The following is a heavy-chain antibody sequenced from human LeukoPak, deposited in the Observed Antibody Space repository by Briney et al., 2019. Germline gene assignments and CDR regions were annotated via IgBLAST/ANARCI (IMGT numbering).Heavy chain of an antibody. Sequence: GGSLRLSCAASGFTFTTYYMTWVRQAPGKGLEWVANINQDGSTAYYVDFVKGRFTFSRDNTKNSLYLQMNSLQADDTALYYCTKDNRWLTYGMDVWGQGTTVTVSS. D-gene: IGHD5-24*01. CDR3: TKDNRWLTYGMDV. V-gene: IGHV3-7*03. CDR2: INQDGSTA. J-gene: IGHJ6*02. CDR1: GFTFTTYY.